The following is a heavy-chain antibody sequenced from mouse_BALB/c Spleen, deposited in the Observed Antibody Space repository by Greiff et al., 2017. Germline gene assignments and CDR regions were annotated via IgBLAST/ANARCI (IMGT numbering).Heavy chain of an antibody. V-gene: IGHV1S29*02. J-gene: IGHJ3*01. Sequence: EVQLQQSGPELVKPGASVKISCKASGYTFTDYNMHWVKQSHGKSLEWIGYIYPYNGGTGYNQKFKSKATLTVDNSSSTAYMELRSLTSEDSAVYYCARGAARATLGFAYWGQGTLVTVSA. CDR1: GYTFTDYN. CDR3: ARGAARATLGFAY. D-gene: IGHD3-1*01. CDR2: IYPYNGGT.